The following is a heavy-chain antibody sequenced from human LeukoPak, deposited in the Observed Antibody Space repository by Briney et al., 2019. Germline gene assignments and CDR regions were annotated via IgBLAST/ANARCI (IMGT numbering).Heavy chain of an antibody. J-gene: IGHJ4*02. D-gene: IGHD6-13*01. CDR1: GGSISSYY. V-gene: IGHV4-59*01. CDR3: AQGLYSSSWPH. Sequence: SETLSLTCTVSGGSISSYYWSWIRQPPGKGLEWIGYIYYSGSTNYNPSLKSRVTISVDTSKNQFSLKLGSVTAADTAVYYCAQGLYSSSWPHWGQGTLVTVSS. CDR2: IYYSGST.